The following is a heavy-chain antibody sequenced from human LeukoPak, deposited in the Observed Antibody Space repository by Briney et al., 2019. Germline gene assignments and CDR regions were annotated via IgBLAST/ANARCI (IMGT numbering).Heavy chain of an antibody. CDR1: GFTFSSYW. V-gene: IGHV3-74*01. Sequence: GGSLRLSCAASGFTFSSYWMNWARQAPGKGLVWVSRITNDGSSTTYADSVKGRFTTSRDNAKNMSYLQVNSLRAEDTAVYYCATQQGGNRAYWGQGTLVTVSS. CDR2: ITNDGSST. D-gene: IGHD1-14*01. J-gene: IGHJ4*02. CDR3: ATQQGGNRAY.